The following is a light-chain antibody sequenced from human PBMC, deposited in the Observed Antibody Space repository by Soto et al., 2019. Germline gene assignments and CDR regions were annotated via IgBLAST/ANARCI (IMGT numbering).Light chain of an antibody. J-gene: IGKJ4*01. CDR1: QSVSSS. CDR3: QQYNNLPPLT. Sequence: EIVMTQYPATLSVSPGDRATLSCRASQSVSSSLAWYQQIPGQAPRLLIYDASTRATGIPARFGGSASGTQFTLTISSLQSEDFAVYYCQQYNNLPPLTFGVGNTVELK. V-gene: IGKV3-15*01. CDR2: DAS.